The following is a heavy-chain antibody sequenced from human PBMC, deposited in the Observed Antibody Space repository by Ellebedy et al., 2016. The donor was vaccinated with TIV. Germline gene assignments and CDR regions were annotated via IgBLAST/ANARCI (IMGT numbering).Heavy chain of an antibody. V-gene: IGHV5-10-1*01. Sequence: GESLKISCKGSGYSFTSYWISWVRQMPGTGLEWMGRIDPSASYTNYSPSFQGHVTISADKSIRTAYLQWSSLKASDTAMYYCARRVLRRSLSGSSAPWFDPWGQGTLVTVSS. CDR3: ARRVLRRSLSGSSAPWFDP. J-gene: IGHJ5*02. CDR2: IDPSASYT. D-gene: IGHD6-13*01. CDR1: GYSFTSYW.